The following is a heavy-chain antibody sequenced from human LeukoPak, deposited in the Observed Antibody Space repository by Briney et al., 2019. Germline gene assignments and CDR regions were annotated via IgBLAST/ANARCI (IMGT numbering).Heavy chain of an antibody. J-gene: IGHJ4*02. D-gene: IGHD2-2*01. Sequence: SQTLSLTCTVSGGSISSGSYYWSWIRQPAGKGLEWIGSIYYSGSTYYNPSLKSRVTISVDTSKNQFSLKLSSVTAADTAVYYCARLGISSTSYCFDYWGQGTLVTVSS. V-gene: IGHV4-39*01. CDR3: ARLGISSTSYCFDY. CDR2: IYYSGST. CDR1: GGSISSGSYY.